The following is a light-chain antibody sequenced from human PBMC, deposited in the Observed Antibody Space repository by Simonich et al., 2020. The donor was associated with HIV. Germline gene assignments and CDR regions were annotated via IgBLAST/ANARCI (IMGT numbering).Light chain of an antibody. V-gene: IGKV3-15*01. CDR3: QQYNTWPT. Sequence: EIVMTQSPATLSVSPGERATLSCKASQSVSDNLAWYQQNPGQAPRLLIYGASTRATGIPARFSGSGSGTEFTLTISSMQSEDFAVYYCQQYNTWPTFGGGTRVEIK. CDR1: QSVSDN. CDR2: GAS. J-gene: IGKJ4*01.